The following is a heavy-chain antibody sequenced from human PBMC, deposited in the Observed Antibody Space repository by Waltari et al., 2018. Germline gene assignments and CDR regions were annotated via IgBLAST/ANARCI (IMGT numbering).Heavy chain of an antibody. D-gene: IGHD6-19*01. CDR2: IYYSGST. V-gene: IGHV4-39*07. J-gene: IGHJ5*02. CDR1: GGSISSSSYY. Sequence: QLQLQESGPGLVKPSETLSLTCTVSGGSISSSSYYWGWIRQPPGKGLEWIGSIYYSGSTYYNPSLKLRVTLSVDTSKNQFSLKLSSVTAADTAVYYCARDQGGSSGLNWFDPWGQGTLVTVSS. CDR3: ARDQGGSSGLNWFDP.